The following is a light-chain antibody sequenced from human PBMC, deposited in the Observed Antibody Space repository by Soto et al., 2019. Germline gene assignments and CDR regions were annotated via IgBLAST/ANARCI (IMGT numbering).Light chain of an antibody. CDR3: QQYNSWT. CDR2: DAS. CDR1: QSISSW. V-gene: IGKV1-5*02. Sequence: DIQMTQSPSTLSASVGDRVTIICRASQSISSWLAWYQQKPGKAPKLLIYDASSLESGVPSRFSGSGSGAEFTLTISSLQPDDFATYYCQQYNSWTFGQGTKVDI. J-gene: IGKJ1*01.